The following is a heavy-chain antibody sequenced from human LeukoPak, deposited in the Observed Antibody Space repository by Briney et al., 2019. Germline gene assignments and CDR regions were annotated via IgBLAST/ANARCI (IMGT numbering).Heavy chain of an antibody. D-gene: IGHD2-2*01. Sequence: GGSLRLSCAASGFTFSSYGMHWVRQAPGKGLEWVAFIRYDGSNKYYADSVKGRFTISRDNSENTLYLQMNSLRAEDTAVYYCAKGPYCSSTSCYRWGLDAFDIWGQGTMVTVSS. CDR1: GFTFSSYG. J-gene: IGHJ3*02. V-gene: IGHV3-30*02. CDR2: IRYDGSNK. CDR3: AKGPYCSSTSCYRWGLDAFDI.